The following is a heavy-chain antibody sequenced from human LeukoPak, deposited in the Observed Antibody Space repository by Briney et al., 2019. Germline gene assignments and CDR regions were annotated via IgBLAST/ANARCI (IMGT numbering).Heavy chain of an antibody. CDR2: IYTGGST. V-gene: IGHV3-53*01. CDR3: ARDLGRYDSNQGPLDAFDI. J-gene: IGHJ3*02. D-gene: IGHD3-22*01. Sequence: SGGSLRLSCAASGFTVSSNYMSWVRQAPGRGLEWVSVIYTGGSTYYADSVKGRFTISRDSSKNTLYLQMNSLRAEDTAVYYCARDLGRYDSNQGPLDAFDIWGQGTMVTVSS. CDR1: GFTVSSNY.